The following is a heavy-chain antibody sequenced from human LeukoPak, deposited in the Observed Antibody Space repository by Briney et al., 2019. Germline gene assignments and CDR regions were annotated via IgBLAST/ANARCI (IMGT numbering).Heavy chain of an antibody. V-gene: IGHV3-7*01. J-gene: IGHJ4*02. D-gene: IGHD3-3*01. CDR3: ARGVPYPSWSGPHYSDY. CDR1: GFTFSTYW. CDR2: IKQDGSQE. Sequence: GGSLRLPCAASGFTFSTYWMSWVRQAPGKGLEWVAHIKQDGSQEYYVGSVKGRFTISRDNAKNSLYLQMNSLRVEDTAVYYCARGVPYPSWSGPHYSDYWGQGTLVTVSS.